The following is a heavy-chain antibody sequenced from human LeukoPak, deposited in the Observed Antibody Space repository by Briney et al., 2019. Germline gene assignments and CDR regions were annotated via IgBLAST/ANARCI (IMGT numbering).Heavy chain of an antibody. CDR2: ISGSTGST. V-gene: IGHV3-23*01. CDR3: AKSDPLMTAAGIFDY. CDR1: GFRFSTDA. J-gene: IGHJ4*02. Sequence: PGGSLRLSCAASGFRFSTDAMSWVRQAPGKGLEWISGISGSTGSTYYADSVKGRFTISRDNSKNTLYLQINTLRAEDTAVYYCAKSDPLMTAAGIFDYWGQGTLVTVSS. D-gene: IGHD6-25*01.